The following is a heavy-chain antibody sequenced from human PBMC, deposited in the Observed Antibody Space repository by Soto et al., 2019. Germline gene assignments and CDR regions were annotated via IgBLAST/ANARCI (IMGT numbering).Heavy chain of an antibody. Sequence: SETLSLTCTVSGFSISSSIYYLGWIRQPPGKGLEWIGSIYYSGSTYYNPSLKSRVTISVDTSKNQFSLKLSSVTAADTAVYYCARCSSWTNWFDPWGQGTLVTVSS. J-gene: IGHJ5*02. CDR3: ARCSSWTNWFDP. CDR1: GFSISSSIYY. CDR2: IYYSGST. V-gene: IGHV4-39*01. D-gene: IGHD6-13*01.